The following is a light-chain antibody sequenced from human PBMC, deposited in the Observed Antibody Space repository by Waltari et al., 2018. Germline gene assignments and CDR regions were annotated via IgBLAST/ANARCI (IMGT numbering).Light chain of an antibody. CDR2: AVT. CDR1: SNAVGASNF. Sequence: QSALTQPASVSGSPGQSITIPCTGTSNAVGASNFFSWYQQHPGRAPQPMIYAVTERPSGISYRFSGSKSANTASLTISGLLPEDEAIYYCSSFTDTHTLLFGGGTTVTVL. CDR3: SSFTDTHTLL. J-gene: IGLJ2*01. V-gene: IGLV2-14*03.